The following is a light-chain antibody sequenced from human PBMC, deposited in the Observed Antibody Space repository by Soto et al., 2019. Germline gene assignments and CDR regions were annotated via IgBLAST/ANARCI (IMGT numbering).Light chain of an antibody. CDR3: QQYNNWPRT. CDR2: GAS. Sequence: EIVLTQSPGTLSLSPGERATLYCRASQSVGSNYLAWYQQKPGQAPRLLIYGASTRATGIPARFSGSGSGTEFTLTISSLQSEDFAVYYCQQYNNWPRTFGQGTKVDIK. V-gene: IGKV3-15*01. J-gene: IGKJ1*01. CDR1: QSVGSN.